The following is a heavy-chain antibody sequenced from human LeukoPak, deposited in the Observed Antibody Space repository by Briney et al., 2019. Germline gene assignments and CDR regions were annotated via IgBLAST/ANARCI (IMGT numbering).Heavy chain of an antibody. V-gene: IGHV3-21*01. CDR1: GFTFSSYS. J-gene: IGHJ4*02. D-gene: IGHD3-16*02. Sequence: SGGSLRLSCAASGFTFSSYSMKWVRQAPGKGLEWVSSISSSSSYIYYADSVKGRFTISRDNAKNSLYLQMNSLRAEDTAVYYCARDPFYDYVWGSYPQFDYWGQGTLVTVSS. CDR3: ARDPFYDYVWGSYPQFDY. CDR2: ISSSSSYI.